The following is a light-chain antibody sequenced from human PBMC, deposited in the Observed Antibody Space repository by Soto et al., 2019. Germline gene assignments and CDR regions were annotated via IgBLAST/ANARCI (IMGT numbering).Light chain of an antibody. Sequence: EIVMTQSPLSLPVTPGEPASISCRSSQSLLHSSGSNFLDWYLQKPGQSPQLLIDLGSNRASGVPDRFSGGGSGTDFTLKSSRVEAEDVGVYYCMQVLQAPLSFGGGTRVEIK. CDR3: MQVLQAPLS. CDR2: LGS. J-gene: IGKJ4*01. V-gene: IGKV2-28*01. CDR1: QSLLHSSGSNF.